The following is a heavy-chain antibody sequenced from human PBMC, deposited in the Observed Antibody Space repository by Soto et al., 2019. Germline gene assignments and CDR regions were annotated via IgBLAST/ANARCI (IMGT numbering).Heavy chain of an antibody. CDR2: IYSGGRT. Sequence: GGSLRLSCAASGFTVTDNYMTWVRQAPGKGLEWVSVIYSGGRTYYADSVKGRFTISRDNSNNTLWPQMNSLTAEDTAVYYCARDKTSYYDISGIFDIWGQGTMVTVSS. CDR3: ARDKTSYYDISGIFDI. V-gene: IGHV3-53*01. J-gene: IGHJ3*02. CDR1: GFTVTDNY. D-gene: IGHD3-22*01.